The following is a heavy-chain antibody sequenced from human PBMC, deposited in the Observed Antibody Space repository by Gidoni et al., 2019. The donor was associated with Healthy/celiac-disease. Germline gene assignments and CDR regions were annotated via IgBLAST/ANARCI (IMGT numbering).Heavy chain of an antibody. CDR2: INHSGST. CDR3: ARGIPDYDFWSGYYPTSNWFDP. V-gene: IGHV4-34*01. Sequence: QVQLQQWGAGLLKPSETLSLTCAVYGGSFSGYYWSGFRQPPGKGLEWIGEINHSGSTNYNPSLKSRVTIAVDTSKNQFSLKLGSVTAADTAVYYCARGIPDYDFWSGYYPTSNWFDPWGQGTLVTVSS. D-gene: IGHD3-3*01. J-gene: IGHJ5*02. CDR1: GGSFSGYY.